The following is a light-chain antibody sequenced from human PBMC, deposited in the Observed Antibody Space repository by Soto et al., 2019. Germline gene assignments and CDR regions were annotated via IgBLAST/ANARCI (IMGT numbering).Light chain of an antibody. V-gene: IGKV1-39*01. CDR2: TAS. Sequence: DVQMTQSPSALSASVGDRVTITCRASQATRTYLDWYQQKPGRAPRRLIYTASNLQSGVPSRFSGSGSGTDFPITINRLQPEDVATYYQQQGNIAPWTFGQVTKV. J-gene: IGKJ1*01. CDR1: QATRTY. CDR3: QQGNIAPWT.